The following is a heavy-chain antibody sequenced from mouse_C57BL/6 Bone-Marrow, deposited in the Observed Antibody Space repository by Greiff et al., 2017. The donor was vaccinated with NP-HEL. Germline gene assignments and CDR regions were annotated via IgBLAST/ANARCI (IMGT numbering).Heavy chain of an antibody. Sequence: EVKLVESGGGLVQSGRSLRLSCATSGFTFSDFYMEWVRQAPGKGLEWIAASRNKANDYTTEYSASVKGRFIVSRDTSQSILYLQMNALRAEDTAIYYCARDAWEAMDYWGQGTSVTVSS. CDR3: ARDAWEAMDY. J-gene: IGHJ4*01. CDR1: GFTFSDFY. CDR2: SRNKANDYTT. V-gene: IGHV7-1*01. D-gene: IGHD4-1*01.